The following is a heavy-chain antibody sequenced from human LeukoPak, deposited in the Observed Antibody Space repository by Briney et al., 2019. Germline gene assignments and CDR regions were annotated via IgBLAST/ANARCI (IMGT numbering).Heavy chain of an antibody. V-gene: IGHV4-39*01. CDR1: GVSISTSTYY. CDR2: MFYRGST. CDR3: ARAPNRARWFDP. J-gene: IGHJ5*02. Sequence: PSETLSLTCTVSGVSISTSTYYWAWIRQPPGKGLEWIGSMFYRGSTYYNASLKSRVTISVDTSKNQFSLNLSSVTAADTAVCYCARAPNRARWFDPWGQGTLVTVSS. D-gene: IGHD1-14*01.